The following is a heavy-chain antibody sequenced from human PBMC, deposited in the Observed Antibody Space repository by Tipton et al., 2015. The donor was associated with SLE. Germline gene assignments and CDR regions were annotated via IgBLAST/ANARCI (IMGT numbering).Heavy chain of an antibody. Sequence: LRLSCTVSGGSISSGSYYWSWIRQPAGKGLEWLGRIYTRGSTNYNPSLKSRVTISIDTSKNQFSLKLSSVTAADTAVYYCARDLDHASGSSHWGRGTLVTVSS. J-gene: IGHJ4*02. CDR3: ARDLDHASGSSH. D-gene: IGHD3-10*01. V-gene: IGHV4-61*02. CDR1: GGSISSGSYY. CDR2: IYTRGST.